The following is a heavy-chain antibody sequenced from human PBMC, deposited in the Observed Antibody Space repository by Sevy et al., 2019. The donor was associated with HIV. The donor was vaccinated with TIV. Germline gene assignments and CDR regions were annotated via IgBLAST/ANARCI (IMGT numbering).Heavy chain of an antibody. CDR3: ARGPRKYYDSSGYYDPPSY. Sequence: ASVKVSCEASGYTFTSYGIIWVRQAPGQGLEWMGWISAYNRNRNYAQRLQGRVTMTTDTSTSTAYMELTSLRSDDTAVYYCARGPRKYYDSSGYYDPPSYWGQGTLVTVSS. D-gene: IGHD3-22*01. J-gene: IGHJ4*02. V-gene: IGHV1-18*01. CDR1: GYTFTSYG. CDR2: ISAYNRNR.